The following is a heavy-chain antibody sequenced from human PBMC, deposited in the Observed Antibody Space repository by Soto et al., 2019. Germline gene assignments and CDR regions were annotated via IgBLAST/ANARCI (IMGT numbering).Heavy chain of an antibody. CDR3: AKAAGSDYYPVDY. Sequence: PGGSLRLSCAASGFTFSSYAMSWFRQAPGKGVEWVSSISVSGGSTYYADSVKGWFTISRDNSKSTLFLHMNSLRAEATAVYYCAKAAGSDYYPVDYWGQGTLVTVSS. CDR1: GFTFSSYA. CDR2: ISVSGGST. J-gene: IGHJ4*02. V-gene: IGHV3-23*01. D-gene: IGHD3-22*01.